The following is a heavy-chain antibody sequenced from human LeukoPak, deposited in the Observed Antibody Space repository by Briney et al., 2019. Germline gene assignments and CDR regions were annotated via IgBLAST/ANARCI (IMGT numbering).Heavy chain of an antibody. CDR3: ARVPRSYYYYYYMDV. V-gene: IGHV4-39*07. J-gene: IGHJ6*03. CDR1: GGSISSSSYY. CDR2: IYYSGSS. Sequence: SETLSLTCTVSGGSISSSSYYWRWIRQPPGKGLEWIGSIYYSGSSNYNPSLKSRVTMSADTSKNQFSLKLSSVTAADTAVYYCARVPRSYYYYYYMDVWGKGTTVTVSS.